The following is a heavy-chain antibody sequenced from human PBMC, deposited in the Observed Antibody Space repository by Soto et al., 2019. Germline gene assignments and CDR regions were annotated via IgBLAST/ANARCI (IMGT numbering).Heavy chain of an antibody. D-gene: IGHD2-2*03. CDR2: ISSSSSYI. CDR1: QFSLSRYS. J-gene: IGHJ6*02. Sequence: GGSPSLSSAAHQFSLSRYSMKWVRLAPEKGLEWVSSISSSSSYIYYADSVKGRFTISRDHAKNPLYLQMNSLRAEDTVVYYFARELDIVLGPADISGPGMDVWGQGT. V-gene: IGHV3-21*01. CDR3: ARELDIVLGPADISGPGMDV.